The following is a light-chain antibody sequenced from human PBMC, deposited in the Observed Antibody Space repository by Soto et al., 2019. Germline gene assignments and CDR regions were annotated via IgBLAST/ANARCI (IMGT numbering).Light chain of an antibody. CDR3: QQYGSSPYT. CDR2: GAS. CDR1: QSVSSSY. J-gene: IGKJ2*01. V-gene: IGKV3-20*01. Sequence: EIVLTQSPGTLSLSPGERATLSCRASQSVSSSYLAWYQQKPGQAPRLLIYGASSRATVIPDRFSGSGSGTDFTLTISRLEPEDFEVYCCQQYGSSPYTFGQGTKLEIK.